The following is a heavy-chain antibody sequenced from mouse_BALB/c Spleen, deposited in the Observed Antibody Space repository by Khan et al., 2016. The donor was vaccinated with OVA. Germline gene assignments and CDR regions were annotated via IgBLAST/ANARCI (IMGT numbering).Heavy chain of an antibody. V-gene: IGHV3-2*02. J-gene: IGHJ4*01. CDR1: GYSITSDYA. D-gene: IGHD2-3*01. CDR2: IRYSGST. Sequence: QLEESGPGLVKPSQSLSLTCTVTGYSITSDYAWNWIRQFPGNKLEWMGYIRYSGSTRYNPSLTSRISITRDTSKNQCFLQLNSVTTEDTATYYCARRGDGYYGAMDYWGQGTSVTVSA. CDR3: ARRGDGYYGAMDY.